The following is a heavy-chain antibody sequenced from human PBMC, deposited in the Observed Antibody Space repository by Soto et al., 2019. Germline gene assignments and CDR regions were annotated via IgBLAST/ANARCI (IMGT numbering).Heavy chain of an antibody. D-gene: IGHD1-26*01. V-gene: IGHV3-30-3*01. CDR1: GFTFSSYA. CDR2: ISYDGSNK. Sequence: GGSLRLSCAASGFTFSSYAMHWVRQAPGKGLEWVAVISYDGSNKYYADSVKGRFTISRDNSKNTLYLQMNSLRAEDTAVYYCARASGSYYDLYFDYWGQGTLVTVSS. J-gene: IGHJ4*02. CDR3: ARASGSYYDLYFDY.